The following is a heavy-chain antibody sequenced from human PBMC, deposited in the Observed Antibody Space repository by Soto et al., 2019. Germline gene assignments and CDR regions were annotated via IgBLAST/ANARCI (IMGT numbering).Heavy chain of an antibody. D-gene: IGHD5-18*01. CDR2: ISYDGSNK. J-gene: IGHJ6*02. Sequence: GGSLRLSCAASGFTFSSYGMHWVRQAPGKGLEWVAVISYDGSNKYYADSVKGRFTISRDNSKNTLYLQMNSLRAEDTAVYYCAKDFTAYYYGMDVWGQGTTVTVSS. V-gene: IGHV3-30*18. CDR1: GFTFSSYG. CDR3: AKDFTAYYYGMDV.